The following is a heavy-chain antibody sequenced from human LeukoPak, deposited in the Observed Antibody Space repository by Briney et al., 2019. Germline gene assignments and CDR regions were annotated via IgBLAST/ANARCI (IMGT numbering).Heavy chain of an antibody. Sequence: GGSLRLSCAASGFTFSSYGMHWVRQAPGKGLEWVAVISYDGSNKYYADSVKGRFTISRDNSKNTLYLQMNSLRAEDTAVYYCAKVRVAFTVTPYFDYWGQGTLVTVSS. CDR1: GFTFSSYG. D-gene: IGHD4-17*01. CDR3: AKVRVAFTVTPYFDY. V-gene: IGHV3-30*18. J-gene: IGHJ4*02. CDR2: ISYDGSNK.